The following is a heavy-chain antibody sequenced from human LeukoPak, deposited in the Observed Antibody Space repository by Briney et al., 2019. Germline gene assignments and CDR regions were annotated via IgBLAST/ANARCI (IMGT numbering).Heavy chain of an antibody. CDR2: YDPEYGDT. V-gene: IGHV1-24*01. CDR3: TAVSLLRGYDVLTFYSYPNYFDF. D-gene: IGHD3-9*01. CDR1: GYSFNDLS. Sequence: ASVKVSCKVSGYSFNDLSVHWVRQAPGIGLQWMGGYDPEYGDTIYAQNFQGRLTMTEDTSTATAFMEVSSLRSEDTAVYYCTAVSLLRGYDVLTFYSYPNYFDFWGQGTLVTVSS. J-gene: IGHJ4*02.